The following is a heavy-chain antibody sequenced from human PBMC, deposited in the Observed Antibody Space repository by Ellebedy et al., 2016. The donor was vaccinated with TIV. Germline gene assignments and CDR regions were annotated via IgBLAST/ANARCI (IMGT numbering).Heavy chain of an antibody. Sequence: GGSLRLSCAASGFTVSSSYVSWVRQAPGKGLEWVSMTSPGGNMHYADYVKGRFTISRDNSKNTLYLQMNSLTAADTAVYFCVKSGHSYAWSYWGPGTMVTVSS. CDR3: VKSGHSYAWSY. CDR2: TSPGGNM. CDR1: GFTVSSSY. J-gene: IGHJ4*02. V-gene: IGHV3-53*01. D-gene: IGHD5-18*01.